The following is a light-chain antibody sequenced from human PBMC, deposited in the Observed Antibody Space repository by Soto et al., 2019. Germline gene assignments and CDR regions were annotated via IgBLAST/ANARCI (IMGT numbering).Light chain of an antibody. J-gene: IGLJ2*01. CDR3: SSYGGSNTVV. Sequence: QSALTQPPSASGSPGQSVTISCTGSSSDVGGYNYVSWYQQHPGKAPKLIIYEVSKRPSGVPDRLSGSKSGNTASLTVSGLQAEEEADYYCSSYGGSNTVVFGGGTKLTVL. CDR2: EVS. CDR1: SSDVGGYNY. V-gene: IGLV2-8*01.